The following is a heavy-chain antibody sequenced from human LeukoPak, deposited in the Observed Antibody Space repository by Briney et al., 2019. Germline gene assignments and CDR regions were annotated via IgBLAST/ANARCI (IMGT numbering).Heavy chain of an antibody. CDR1: GGSISSSNW. V-gene: IGHV4-4*02. D-gene: IGHD3-22*01. CDR3: ARSGTGLLRYYFDY. CDR2: LYHSGST. J-gene: IGHJ4*02. Sequence: ASGTLSLTCAVSGGSISSSNWWSWVRQPPGKGLEWIGSLYHSGSTYYNPSLKSRVTISIDTSKNQFSLKLSSVTAADTAVYYCARSGTGLLRYYFDYWGQGTLITVSS.